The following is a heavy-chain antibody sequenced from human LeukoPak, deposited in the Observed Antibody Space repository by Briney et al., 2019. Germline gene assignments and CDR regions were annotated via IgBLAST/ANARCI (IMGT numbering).Heavy chain of an antibody. V-gene: IGHV3-23*01. Sequence: GRTLRLSCAASGFTFSTYGMSWVRQAPGKGLEWVSGISGSGGSRFYTDSVKGRFPISRDNSKNTLYLQMNSLRAEDTAVYYCAKLREWELPDLFDYWGQGTLVTVSS. CDR1: GFTFSTYG. D-gene: IGHD1-26*01. J-gene: IGHJ4*02. CDR2: ISGSGGSR. CDR3: AKLREWELPDLFDY.